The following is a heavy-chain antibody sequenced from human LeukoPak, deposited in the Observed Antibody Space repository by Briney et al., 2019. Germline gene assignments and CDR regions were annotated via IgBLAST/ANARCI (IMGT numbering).Heavy chain of an antibody. CDR2: INPNSGGT. V-gene: IGHV1-2*02. J-gene: IGHJ4*02. D-gene: IGHD6-19*01. Sequence: GASVKVSCKASGYTFTGNYMHWVRQAPGQGLEWMGWINPNSGGTNYAQEFQGRVTMTRDTSTSAAYMELSRLRSDDTAVYYCARDLAVAGTMVEFDYWGQGTLVTVSS. CDR3: ARDLAVAGTMVEFDY. CDR1: GYTFTGNY.